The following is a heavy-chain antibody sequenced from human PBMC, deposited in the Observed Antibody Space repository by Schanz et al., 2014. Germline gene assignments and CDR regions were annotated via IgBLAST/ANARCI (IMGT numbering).Heavy chain of an antibody. D-gene: IGHD3-10*01. Sequence: QVQLVQSGAEVKKPGASVMVSCKASGYTFSGYSIHWVRQAPGQGLEWMGWINPKTGVTDYAHKFQGRVTMTRDTSLSTVYMEMRSLRSDDTAVYSCARGDYYGSGSYYYPYDNWGQGTLVIVSS. CDR2: INPKTGVT. J-gene: IGHJ4*02. CDR1: GYTFSGYS. CDR3: ARGDYYGSGSYYYPYDN. V-gene: IGHV1-2*07.